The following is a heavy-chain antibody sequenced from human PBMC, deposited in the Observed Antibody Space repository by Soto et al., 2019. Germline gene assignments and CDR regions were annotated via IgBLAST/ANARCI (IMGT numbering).Heavy chain of an antibody. D-gene: IGHD5-18*01. V-gene: IGHV4-34*01. Sequence: SETLSLTCAFYGGSFSGYYWSWIRQPPGKGLEWIGEINHSGSTNYNPSLKSRVTISVDTSKNQFSLKLSSVTAADTAVYYCARVGGRGYSYGYELDYWGQGTLVTVSS. CDR1: GGSFSGYY. CDR3: ARVGGRGYSYGYELDY. J-gene: IGHJ4*02. CDR2: INHSGST.